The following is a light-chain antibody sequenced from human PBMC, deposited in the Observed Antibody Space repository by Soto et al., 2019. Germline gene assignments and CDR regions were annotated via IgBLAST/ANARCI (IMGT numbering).Light chain of an antibody. J-gene: IGLJ2*01. CDR1: NIGSKG. CDR3: QVWDSGSAHVL. CDR2: SDT. Sequence: SYELTQPPSVSVAPGETARISWGENNIGSKGVHWYQQKPGQAPVLVIYSDTDLPPVIPERFSGSNSANMATLTISRVEAGDEADYYCQVWDSGSAHVLFGGGTKLTVL. V-gene: IGLV3-21*01.